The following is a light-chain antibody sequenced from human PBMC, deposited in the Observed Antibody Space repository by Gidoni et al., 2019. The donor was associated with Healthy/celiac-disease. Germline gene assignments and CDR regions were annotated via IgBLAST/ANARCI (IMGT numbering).Light chain of an antibody. J-gene: IGLJ2*01. V-gene: IGLV2-14*01. CDR1: SSDVGGYNY. CDR2: EVS. CDR3: SSYTSSSTLDVV. Sequence: QSALTQPASVSGSPGQSINISCTGTSSDVGGYNYFSCYQQHPGKAPKLMIYEVSNRPSGVSNRFSGSKSGNTTSLTISGLQAEDEADYYCSSYTSSSTLDVVFGGGTKLTVL.